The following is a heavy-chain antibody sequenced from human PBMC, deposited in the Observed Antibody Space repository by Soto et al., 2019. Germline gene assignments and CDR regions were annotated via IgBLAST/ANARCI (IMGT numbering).Heavy chain of an antibody. CDR2: IYYSEST. CDR1: GGSISSSSYY. D-gene: IGHD3-22*01. V-gene: IGHV4-39*01. CDR3: ARNSVNYYDRSGYPPGSFDY. Sequence: SETLSLTCTVSGGSISSSSYYWGWIRQPPGKGLEWIGSIYYSESTYYNSSLNSRVTISVDTSKNQVSLKLSSVTAADTAVYYCARNSVNYYDRSGYPPGSFDYWGQGTLVTASS. J-gene: IGHJ4*02.